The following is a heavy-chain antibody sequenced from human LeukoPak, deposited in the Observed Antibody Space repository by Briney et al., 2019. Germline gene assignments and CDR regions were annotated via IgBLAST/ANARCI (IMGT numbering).Heavy chain of an antibody. Sequence: ASVKVSCKASGATFSSYAISWVRQAPGQGLEWVGGIIPVFGTPNYAQKFQGRVTITTDESTSTAYMELSSLRSEDTAVYYCAKVETAAAATLRGFDYWGQGTLVTVSS. J-gene: IGHJ4*02. CDR2: IIPVFGTP. V-gene: IGHV1-69*05. CDR3: AKVETAAAATLRGFDY. CDR1: GATFSSYA. D-gene: IGHD6-13*01.